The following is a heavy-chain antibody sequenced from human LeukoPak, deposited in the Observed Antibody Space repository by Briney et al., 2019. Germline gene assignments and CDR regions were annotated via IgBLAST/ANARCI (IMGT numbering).Heavy chain of an antibody. Sequence: TGGSLRLSCAASGFTFNSYGMSWVRQAPGKGLEWVSVISGSGGSTYYADSVKGRFTISRDNSKSRLYLQMNSLRAEDTAVYYCARERAGIWDSFDYWGQGTLVTVSS. CDR3: ARERAGIWDSFDY. CDR2: ISGSGGST. D-gene: IGHD3-10*01. CDR1: GFTFNSYG. V-gene: IGHV3-23*01. J-gene: IGHJ4*02.